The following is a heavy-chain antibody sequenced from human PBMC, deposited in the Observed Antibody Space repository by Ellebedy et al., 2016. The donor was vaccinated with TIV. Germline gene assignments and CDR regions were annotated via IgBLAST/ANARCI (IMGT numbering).Heavy chain of an antibody. CDR3: AKSSPSEPGDY. Sequence: PGGSLRLSCAASGFTFSSYAMHWVRQAPGKGLEWVEVISYDGSNKYHADSVKGRFTISRDNSKNTLYLQMDSLRAEDTAVYYCAKSSPSEPGDYWGQGTLVTVSS. V-gene: IGHV3-30*18. CDR1: GFTFSSYA. CDR2: ISYDGSNK. J-gene: IGHJ4*02. D-gene: IGHD1-26*01.